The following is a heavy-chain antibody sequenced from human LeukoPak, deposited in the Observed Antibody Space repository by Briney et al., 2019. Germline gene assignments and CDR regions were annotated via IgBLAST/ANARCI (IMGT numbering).Heavy chain of an antibody. D-gene: IGHD5-24*01. V-gene: IGHV3-33*01. Sequence: SGGSLRLSCAASGFTFSSYGMHWVRQAPGKGLERVTVIWYDGSNKYYADSVKGRFTISRDNVKNSLYLQMNSLRAEDTAVYYCARDGRWLDYWGQGTLVTVSS. CDR2: IWYDGSNK. CDR1: GFTFSSYG. CDR3: ARDGRWLDY. J-gene: IGHJ4*02.